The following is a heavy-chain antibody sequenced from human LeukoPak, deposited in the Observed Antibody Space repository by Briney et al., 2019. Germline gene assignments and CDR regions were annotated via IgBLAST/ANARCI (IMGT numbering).Heavy chain of an antibody. Sequence: ETLSLTCTVYGGSFSGYYWSWIRQPPGKGLEWVSAISVSGNTYHADSVKGRFTISRDSSKNTLYLQMNSLRAEDAAVYYCAKAPVTTCSGAYCYPFDYWGQGTLVAVSS. D-gene: IGHD2-15*01. CDR2: ISVSGNT. J-gene: IGHJ4*02. V-gene: IGHV3-23*01. CDR1: GGSFSGYY. CDR3: AKAPVTTCSGAYCYPFDY.